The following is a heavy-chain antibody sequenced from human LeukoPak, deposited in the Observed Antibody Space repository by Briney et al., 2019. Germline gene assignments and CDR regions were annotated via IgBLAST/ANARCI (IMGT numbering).Heavy chain of an antibody. CDR1: GGSISGYF. Sequence: SETLSLTCTVSGGSISGYFWTWIRQPAGKELEWIGRAYTSGTTYYNPSLEGRVTTSLDTFNNQFSLRVTSVTAADTAIYYCARGTEKTRISGYYSFDHWGRGLLVTVSS. D-gene: IGHD5-12*01. V-gene: IGHV4-4*07. J-gene: IGHJ4*02. CDR3: ARGTEKTRISGYYSFDH. CDR2: AYTSGTT.